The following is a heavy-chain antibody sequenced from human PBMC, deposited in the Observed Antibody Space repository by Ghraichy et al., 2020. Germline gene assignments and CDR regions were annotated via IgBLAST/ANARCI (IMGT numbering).Heavy chain of an antibody. CDR2: ITPFNGNT. V-gene: IGHV1-45*02. J-gene: IGHJ3*02. CDR3: ARSGFGELLSPSDAFDI. D-gene: IGHD3-10*01. CDR1: GYTFTYRY. Sequence: SVKVSCKASGYTFTYRYLHWVRQAPGQALEWMGWITPFNGNTNYAQKFQDRVTITRDRSMSTTYMELSSLRSEDTAMYYCARSGFGELLSPSDAFDIWGQGTMVTVSS.